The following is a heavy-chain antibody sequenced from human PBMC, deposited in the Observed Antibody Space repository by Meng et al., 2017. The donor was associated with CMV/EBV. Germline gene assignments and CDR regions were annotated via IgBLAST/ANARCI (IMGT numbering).Heavy chain of an antibody. CDR2: IYYMGST. D-gene: IGHD3-22*01. CDR1: GGSISSGVYY. CDR3: ARAAPDYYDSSGPPDY. J-gene: IGHJ4*02. Sequence: VQFPESGPELVKPSQTLSLTCTVSGGSISSGVYYWSWIGPPPGKGLEWSGYIYYMGSTYYNPSLKSRVTISVDTSKNQFSLKLSSVTAAETAVYYCARAAPDYYDSSGPPDYWGQGTLVTVSS. V-gene: IGHV4-30-4*08.